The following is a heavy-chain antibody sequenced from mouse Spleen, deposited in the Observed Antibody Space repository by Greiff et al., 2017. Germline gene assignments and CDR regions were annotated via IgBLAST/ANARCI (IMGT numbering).Heavy chain of an antibody. CDR3: TRGGGNLFDY. Sequence: QVQLKQSGAELVRPGASVTLSCKASGYTFTDYEMHWVKQTPVHGLEWIGAIDPETGGTAYNQKFKGKAILTADKSSSTAYMELRSLTSEDSAVYYCTRGGGNLFDYWGQGTTLTVSS. V-gene: IGHV1-15*01. CDR2: IDPETGGT. J-gene: IGHJ2*01. D-gene: IGHD2-1*01. CDR1: GYTFTDYE.